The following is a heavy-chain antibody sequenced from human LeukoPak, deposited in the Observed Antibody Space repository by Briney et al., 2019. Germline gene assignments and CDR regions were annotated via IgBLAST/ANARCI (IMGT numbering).Heavy chain of an antibody. CDR3: ARISVVGATTGTDY. CDR2: ISSSSSYI. CDR1: GFTFSSYS. J-gene: IGHJ4*02. D-gene: IGHD1-26*01. V-gene: IGHV3-21*01. Sequence: GGSLRLSCAASGFTFSSYSMNWVRQAPGKGLEWVSSISSSSSYIYYADSVKGRFTISRDNAKNSLYLQMNSLRAEDTAVYYCARISVVGATTGTDYWGQGTLVTVSS.